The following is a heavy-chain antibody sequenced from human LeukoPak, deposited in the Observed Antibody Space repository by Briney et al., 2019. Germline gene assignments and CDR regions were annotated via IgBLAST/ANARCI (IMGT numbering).Heavy chain of an antibody. CDR3: ARVAYYYDSSGYLTLDYFDY. CDR2: IYSGGST. Sequence: GGSLRLSCAASGFTVSSNYMSWVRQAPGKGLEWVSVIYSGGSTFYADSVKGRFTISRDNSKNTLYLQMNSLRAEDTAVYYCARVAYYYDSSGYLTLDYFDYWGQGTLVTVSS. D-gene: IGHD3-22*01. V-gene: IGHV3-53*01. J-gene: IGHJ4*02. CDR1: GFTVSSNY.